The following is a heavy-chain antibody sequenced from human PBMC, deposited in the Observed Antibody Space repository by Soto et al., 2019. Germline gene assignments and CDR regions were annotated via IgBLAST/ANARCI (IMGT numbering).Heavy chain of an antibody. CDR2: INHSGST. CDR1: GGSFSGYY. J-gene: IGHJ4*02. D-gene: IGHD1-1*01. Sequence: QVQLQQWGAGLLKPSETLSLTCAVYGGSFSGYYWSWIRQPPGKGLEWIGEINHSGSTNYNPSLKSRVTISVDTSKNQFSLKLSSVTAADTAVYYCARGRREGTGTTHIDYWGQGTLVTVSS. CDR3: ARGRREGTGTTHIDY. V-gene: IGHV4-34*01.